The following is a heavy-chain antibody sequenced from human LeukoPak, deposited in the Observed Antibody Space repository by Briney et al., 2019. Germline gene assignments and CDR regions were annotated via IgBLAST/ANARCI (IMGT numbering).Heavy chain of an antibody. CDR3: ARIPQRVPHNWFDP. J-gene: IGHJ5*02. V-gene: IGHV1-8*01. Sequence: ASVKVSCKASGYTFISYDINWVRQATGQGLEWMGWMNPKSGNTGYAQKFQGRVTMTRNTSISTVYMELSSLTSDDTAVYYCARIPQRVPHNWFDPWGQGTLVTVSS. CDR2: MNPKSGNT. CDR1: GYTFISYD. D-gene: IGHD1-1*01.